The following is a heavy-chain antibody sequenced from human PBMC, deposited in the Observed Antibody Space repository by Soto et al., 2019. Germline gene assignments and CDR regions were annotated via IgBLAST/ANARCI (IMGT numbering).Heavy chain of an antibody. D-gene: IGHD1-26*01. CDR1: GYTFTGHY. CDR3: GRGRSGQIVVFY. Sequence: ASVKVSCKASGYTFTGHYIHWVRQAPEQGPEWVGYIGPERGDTRFAQKFQGRVTMTRDTSINTVYMEIRNLSPDDTAVYYCGRGRSGQIVVFYGGQGTPVTVSS. V-gene: IGHV1-2*02. J-gene: IGHJ4*02. CDR2: IGPERGDT.